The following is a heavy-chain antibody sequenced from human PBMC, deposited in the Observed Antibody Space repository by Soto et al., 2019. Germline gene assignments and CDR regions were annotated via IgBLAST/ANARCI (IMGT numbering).Heavy chain of an antibody. V-gene: IGHV2-70*11. Sequence: SAAAPRNQERTVAQACRSPWLSHHSRGKCVSWIRQPPGKALEWLARIDCDDDKYYSASLKTRLTISKDTSTNQVVLTMTNMDPVDTATYYCARTYPFIPDDIVLVPGARDYYYYGLDVCGQGTTVSVSS. CDR1: WLSHHSRGKC. CDR2: IDCDDDK. CDR3: ARTYPFIPDDIVLVPGARDYYYYGLDV. J-gene: IGHJ6*01. D-gene: IGHD2-2*01.